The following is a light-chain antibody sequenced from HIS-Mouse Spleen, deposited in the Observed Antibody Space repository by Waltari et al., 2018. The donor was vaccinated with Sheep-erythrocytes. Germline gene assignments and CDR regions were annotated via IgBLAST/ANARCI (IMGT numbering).Light chain of an antibody. CDR2: QDN. Sequence: SYELTQPPSVSVSPGQTASIPCSGDKLGDKYACWYQQKPGQSPVLVIYQDNKRPSGIPERFSGSNSGNTATLTISGTQAMDEADYYCQSWDSSLYVFGTGTKVTVL. CDR1: KLGDKY. J-gene: IGLJ1*01. V-gene: IGLV3-1*01. CDR3: QSWDSSLYV.